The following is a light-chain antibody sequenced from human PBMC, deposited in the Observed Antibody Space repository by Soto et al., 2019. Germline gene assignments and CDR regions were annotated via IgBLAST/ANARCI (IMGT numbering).Light chain of an antibody. CDR1: QSVNSN. Sequence: EIVMTQSPATLSMSPGERATLSCRASQSVNSNLAWYQQKPGQAPRLLIYGASTRATGIPARFGGSGSGTEFTLTISSLQSEDFAVYYCHQYNNWPRTFGQGTRVEIK. V-gene: IGKV3-15*01. CDR3: HQYNNWPRT. CDR2: GAS. J-gene: IGKJ1*01.